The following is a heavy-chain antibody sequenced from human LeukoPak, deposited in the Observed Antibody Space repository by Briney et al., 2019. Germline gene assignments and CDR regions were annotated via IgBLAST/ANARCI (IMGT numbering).Heavy chain of an antibody. CDR1: GYTFTGYY. Sequence: ASVKVSCKASGYTFTGYYVHWVRQAPGQGLEWMGWINPNSGGTNYAQKFQGRVTMTRDTSISTAYMELSRLRSDDTAVYYCARVVYAINNWFDPWGQGTLVTVSS. CDR3: ARVVYAINNWFDP. V-gene: IGHV1-2*02. J-gene: IGHJ5*02. CDR2: INPNSGGT. D-gene: IGHD2-8*01.